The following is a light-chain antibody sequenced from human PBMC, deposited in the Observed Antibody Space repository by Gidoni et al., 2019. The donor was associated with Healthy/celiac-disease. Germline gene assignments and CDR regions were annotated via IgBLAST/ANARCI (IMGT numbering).Light chain of an antibody. V-gene: IGKV1-39*01. Sequence: DLQMTHSPSALPASVGDRVTITCRASQSISSYLNWYQQKPGKAPKLLLYAASCLQSGVPSRFSGSGSGTDFTITISSLQPEDFAAYYCQQSYSNPHRFTFGPXTKVDIK. CDR2: AAS. CDR1: QSISSY. J-gene: IGKJ3*01. CDR3: QQSYSNPHRFT.